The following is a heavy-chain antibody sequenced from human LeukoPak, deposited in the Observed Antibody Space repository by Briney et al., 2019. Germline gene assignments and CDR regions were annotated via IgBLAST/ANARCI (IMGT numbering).Heavy chain of an antibody. CDR2: ISSNGKTI. V-gene: IGHV3-48*04. CDR3: ATVERPSTRPPGVAAAGTSYFFDC. Sequence: PGGSLRLSCATSGFTFSSYNMNWVRQAPGKGLEWVSFISSNGKTIHYADSVKGRFTISRDNAKNSLYLQMNTLRVEDTAIYYCATVERPSTRPPGVAAAGTSYFFDCWGQGTLVTVSS. CDR1: GFTFSSYN. D-gene: IGHD6-13*01. J-gene: IGHJ4*02.